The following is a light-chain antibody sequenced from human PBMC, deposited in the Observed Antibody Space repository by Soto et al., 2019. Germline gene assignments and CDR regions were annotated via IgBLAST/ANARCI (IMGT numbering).Light chain of an antibody. CDR3: SSYTSSSTYV. V-gene: IGLV2-18*02. CDR2: DVS. Sequence: QSALTQPPSVSGSPGQSVTISCTGPSSDVGSYNRVSWYQQPPGTAPKVMIYDVSNRPSGVPDRFSGSKSGNTVSLTISGLQAEDESDYYCSSYTSSSTYVFGTGTKVTVL. J-gene: IGLJ1*01. CDR1: SSDVGSYNR.